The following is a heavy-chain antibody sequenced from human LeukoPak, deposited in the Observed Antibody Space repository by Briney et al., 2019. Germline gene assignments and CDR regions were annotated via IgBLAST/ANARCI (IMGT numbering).Heavy chain of an antibody. V-gene: IGHV1-69*05. D-gene: IGHD4-23*01. J-gene: IGHJ1*01. CDR3: VREESGGYFQH. Sequence: GSSVKVSCKASGGTFTSYAISWVRQAPGQGLEWMGGIIPIFGTANYAQKFQGRVTITTDESTSTAYMELSSLRSEDTAVYYCVREESGGYFQHWGQGTLVTVSS. CDR2: IIPIFGTA. CDR1: GGTFTSYA.